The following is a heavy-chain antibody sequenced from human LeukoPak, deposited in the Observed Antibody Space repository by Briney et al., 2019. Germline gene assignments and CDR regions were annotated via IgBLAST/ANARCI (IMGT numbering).Heavy chain of an antibody. CDR3: ARGRIAVALYYGMDV. J-gene: IGHJ6*02. V-gene: IGHV4-34*01. CDR2: INHSGST. CDR1: GGSFSGYY. Sequence: PSETLSLTCAVYGGSFSGYYWSWIRQPPGKGLEWIGEINHSGSTNYNPSLKSRVTISVDTSKNQFSLKLSSVTAADTAVYYCARGRIAVALYYGMDVWGHGTTVTVSS. D-gene: IGHD6-19*01.